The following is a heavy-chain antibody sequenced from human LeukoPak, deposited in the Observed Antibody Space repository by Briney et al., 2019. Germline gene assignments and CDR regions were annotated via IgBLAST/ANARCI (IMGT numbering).Heavy chain of an antibody. Sequence: ASVKVSCKVSGYTLTELSMHWVRQAPGKGLEWMGGFDPEDGETIYAQKFQGRVTMTEGTSTDTAYMELSSLRSEDTAVYYCARRYSSSWYPLYYYYYYMDVWGKGTTVTISS. CDR1: GYTLTELS. J-gene: IGHJ6*03. CDR3: ARRYSSSWYPLYYYYYYMDV. D-gene: IGHD6-13*01. V-gene: IGHV1-24*01. CDR2: FDPEDGET.